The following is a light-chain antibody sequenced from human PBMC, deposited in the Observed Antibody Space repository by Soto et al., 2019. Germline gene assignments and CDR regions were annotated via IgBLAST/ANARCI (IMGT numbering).Light chain of an antibody. J-gene: IGLJ3*02. CDR1: NSNIGSFA. CDR2: STN. CDR3: AAWDDRLKNGV. V-gene: IGLV1-44*01. Sequence: QSVLSQQPSASGTPGQRVTISCSGSNSNIGSFAVSWFQQLPGTAPKVLIFSTNQRPSGVPDRFSGSKSGTSASLAISGLQSEDEADYYCAAWDDRLKNGVFGGGTKVTVL.